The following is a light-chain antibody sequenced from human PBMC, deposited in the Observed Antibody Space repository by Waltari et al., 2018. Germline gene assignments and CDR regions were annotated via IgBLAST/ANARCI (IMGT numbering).Light chain of an antibody. CDR1: QSVRSY. V-gene: IGKV3-11*01. Sequence: EIVLTQSPATLSLSPGETATLSCRASQSVRSYLAWYQKKPGQAPRLLISDASTRATGIPARFSGSGSGTDFTLTISSLEPEDVAVYYCHQRSDWPRTFGQGTKVEIK. CDR3: HQRSDWPRT. CDR2: DAS. J-gene: IGKJ2*01.